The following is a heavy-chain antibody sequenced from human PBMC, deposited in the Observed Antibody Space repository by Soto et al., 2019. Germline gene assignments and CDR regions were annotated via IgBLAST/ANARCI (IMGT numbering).Heavy chain of an antibody. CDR2: ISSSSSYI. CDR3: ARDRGWNWFDP. V-gene: IGHV3-21*01. J-gene: IGHJ5*02. CDR1: GFTFSSCS. D-gene: IGHD3-22*01. Sequence: GSLRLSCAASGFTFSSCSMNWVRQAPGKGLEWVSSISSSSSYIYYADSVKGRFTISRDNAKNSLYLQMNSLRAEDTAVYYCARDRGWNWFDPWGQGTLVTVSS.